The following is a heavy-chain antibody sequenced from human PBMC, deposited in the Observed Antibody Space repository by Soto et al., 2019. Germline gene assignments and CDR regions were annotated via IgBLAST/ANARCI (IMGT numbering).Heavy chain of an antibody. CDR1: GFTFSSYG. J-gene: IGHJ3*02. CDR3: ARDWYYYDSSGPIDAFDI. V-gene: IGHV3-33*01. Sequence: VQLVESGGGVVQPGRSLRLSCAASGFTFSSYGMHWVRQAPGKGLEWVAVIWYDGSNKYYADSVKGRFTISRDNSKNTLYLQMNSLRAEDTAVYYCARDWYYYDSSGPIDAFDIWGQGTMVTVSS. CDR2: IWYDGSNK. D-gene: IGHD3-22*01.